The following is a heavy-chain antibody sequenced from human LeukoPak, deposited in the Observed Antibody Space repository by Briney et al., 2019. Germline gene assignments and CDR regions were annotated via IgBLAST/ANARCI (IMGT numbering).Heavy chain of an antibody. J-gene: IGHJ6*02. CDR1: GGSISSGSYY. CDR3: ASGYCSSTSCHPPYYGMDV. V-gene: IGHV4-61*02. CDR2: IYTSGST. D-gene: IGHD2-2*01. Sequence: SETLSLTCTVSGGSISSGSYYWIWIPQPAGQELEWIGRIYTSGSTNYNPSLKSRVTISVDTSKNQFSLKLSSVTAADTAVYYCASGYCSSTSCHPPYYGMDVWGQGTTVTVSS.